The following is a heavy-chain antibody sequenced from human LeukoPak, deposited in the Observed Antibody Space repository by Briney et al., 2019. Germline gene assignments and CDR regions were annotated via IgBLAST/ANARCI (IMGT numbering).Heavy chain of an antibody. CDR3: ARNYGRATDY. J-gene: IGHJ4*02. V-gene: IGHV3-21*01. D-gene: IGHD3-16*01. CDR1: GFTFSSYS. Sequence: GGSLRLSCAASGFTFSSYSMNWVRQAPGKGLEWVSSISSSSYIYYADSVRGRFTISRDNAKNSLYLQMNSLRAEDTAVYYCARNYGRATDYWGQGTLVTVSS. CDR2: ISSSSYI.